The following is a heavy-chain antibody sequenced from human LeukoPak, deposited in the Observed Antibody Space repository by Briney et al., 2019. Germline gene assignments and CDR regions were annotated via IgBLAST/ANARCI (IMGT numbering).Heavy chain of an antibody. V-gene: IGHV3-21*01. CDR1: GFTFSSYS. CDR2: ISSSSSYI. Sequence: GGSLRLSCAASGFTFSSYSMNWVRQAPGKGLEWVSSISSSSSYIYYADSVKGRFTISRDNAKNSLYLQMNSLRAEDTAVYYCARADPPSLGSPFDHWGQGTLVTVSS. J-gene: IGHJ4*02. D-gene: IGHD1-26*01. CDR3: ARADPPSLGSPFDH.